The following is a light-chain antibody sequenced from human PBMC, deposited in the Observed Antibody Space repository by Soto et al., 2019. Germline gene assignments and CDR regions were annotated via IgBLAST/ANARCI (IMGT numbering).Light chain of an antibody. Sequence: QSALTQPASVSGSPGQSITISCTGTSSDVGSYNLVSWYQQHPGKAPKLMIYEGSKRPSGVSNRFSGSKSGNTASLTISGLQAEDKADYYCCSYAGSSTFVFGGGTQLTVL. CDR1: SSDVGSYNL. V-gene: IGLV2-23*03. J-gene: IGLJ2*01. CDR2: EGS. CDR3: CSYAGSSTFV.